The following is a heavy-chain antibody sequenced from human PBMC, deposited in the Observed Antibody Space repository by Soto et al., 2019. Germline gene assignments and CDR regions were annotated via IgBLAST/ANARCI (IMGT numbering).Heavy chain of an antibody. Sequence: PGGSLRLSCAASGFTFSSYEMDWVRQAPGKGLQWVSYISSSGSTMYYADSVKGRFTISRDNAKNSLYLQMNSLRAEDPAVYYFVSQGVNNHYGMDVWGQGTTVTVSS. J-gene: IGHJ6*02. CDR3: VSQGVNNHYGMDV. V-gene: IGHV3-48*03. CDR1: GFTFSSYE. CDR2: ISSSGSTM. D-gene: IGHD2-21*01.